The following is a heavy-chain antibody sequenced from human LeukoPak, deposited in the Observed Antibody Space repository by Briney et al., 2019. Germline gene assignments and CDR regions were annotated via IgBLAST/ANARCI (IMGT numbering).Heavy chain of an antibody. J-gene: IGHJ4*02. CDR2: IYPGDSDT. CDR1: GYSFTSYW. V-gene: IGHV5-51*01. Sequence: GESLKISCKGSGYSFTSYWIGWVRQMPGKGLEWMGIIYPGDSDTRHSPSFQGQVTISADKSISTAYLQWSSLKASDTAMYYCARHSLSVVVPAEVDYWGQGTLVTVSS. D-gene: IGHD2-2*01. CDR3: ARHSLSVVVPAEVDY.